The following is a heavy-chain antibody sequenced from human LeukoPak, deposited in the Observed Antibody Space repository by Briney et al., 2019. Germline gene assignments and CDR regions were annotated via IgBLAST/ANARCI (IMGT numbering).Heavy chain of an antibody. V-gene: IGHV3-53*01. CDR2: IYSGGST. D-gene: IGHD6-13*01. Sequence: PGGSLRLSCAASGFTASSNYMSWVRQAPGKGLEWASVIYSGGSTYYADSVKGRFTISRDDSKNTLYLQMNNLRAEDTAVYYCASGYSSSWYRGFDYWGQGTLVTVSS. CDR1: GFTASSNY. CDR3: ASGYSSSWYRGFDY. J-gene: IGHJ4*02.